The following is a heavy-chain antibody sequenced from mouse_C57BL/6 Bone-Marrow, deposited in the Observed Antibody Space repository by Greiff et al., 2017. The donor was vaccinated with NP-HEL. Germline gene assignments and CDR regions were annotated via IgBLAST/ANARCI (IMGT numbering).Heavy chain of an antibody. D-gene: IGHD2-1*01. J-gene: IGHJ4*01. CDR2: IYPYNGVS. CDR3: AIDDGNPYYYAMDY. CDR1: GYSFTGYY. V-gene: IGHV1-31*01. Sequence: VQLKQSGPELVKPGASVKISCKASGYSFTGYYMHWVKQSHGNILDWIGYIYPYNGVSSYNQKFKGTATLTVDKSSSTAYMELRSLTSEASAVYYCAIDDGNPYYYAMDYWGQGTSVTVSS.